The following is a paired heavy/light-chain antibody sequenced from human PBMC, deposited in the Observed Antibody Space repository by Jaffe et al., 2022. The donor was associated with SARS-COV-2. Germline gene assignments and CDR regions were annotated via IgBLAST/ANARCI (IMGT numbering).Heavy chain of an antibody. V-gene: IGHV4-39*01. CDR2: IHNSGST. D-gene: IGHD2-15*01. CDR1: GGSVSSSTYY. CDR3: ARLPSSWGAFDV. J-gene: IGHJ3*01. Sequence: QLQLQESGPGLVKPSETLSLTCTASGGSVSSSTYYWGWIRQPPGKGLEWIGSIHNSGSTYYNPSLKSRVTTSVDTSKNQFSLTLSSVTAADTAVYFCARLPSSWGAFDVWGQGTVVTVSS.
Light chain of an antibody. J-gene: IGKJ4*01. CDR3: QQYRSFPLT. CDR2: KAS. Sequence: DIQMTQSPSTVSASVGDRVTITCRASQSINSWLTWYQQKPGKAPKVLIYKASTLESGVPSRFSGSGSGTEFTLTISSLQPDDFATYYCQQYRSFPLTFGGGTKVGIK. V-gene: IGKV1-5*03. CDR1: QSINSW.